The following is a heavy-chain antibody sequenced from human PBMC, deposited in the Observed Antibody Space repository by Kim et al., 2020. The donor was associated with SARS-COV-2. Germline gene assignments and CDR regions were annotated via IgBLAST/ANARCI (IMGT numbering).Heavy chain of an antibody. CDR1: GFTFSSYA. V-gene: IGHV3-30*04. Sequence: GGSLRLSCAASGFTFSSYAMHWVRQAPGKGLEWVAVISYDGSNKYYADSVKGRFTISRDNSKNTLYLQMNSLRAEDTAVYYCATRSGWYGVHYYYMDVWG. CDR3: ATRSGWYGVHYYYMDV. D-gene: IGHD6-19*01. CDR2: ISYDGSNK. J-gene: IGHJ6*03.